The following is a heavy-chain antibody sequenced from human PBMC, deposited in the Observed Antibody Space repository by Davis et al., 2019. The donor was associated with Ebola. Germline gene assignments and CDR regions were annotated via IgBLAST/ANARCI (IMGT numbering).Heavy chain of an antibody. J-gene: IGHJ4*02. CDR3: ARYSYGSGYFDY. CDR1: GFTFSSYW. CDR2: IKQDGSEK. D-gene: IGHD5-18*01. Sequence: PGGSLRLSCAASGFTFSSYWTSWVRQAPGKGLEWVANIKQDGSEKYNVDSVKGRFTISRNSAKNSLYLQRNSLTAEDTAVYYCARYSYGSGYFDYWGQGALVTVSS. V-gene: IGHV3-7*01.